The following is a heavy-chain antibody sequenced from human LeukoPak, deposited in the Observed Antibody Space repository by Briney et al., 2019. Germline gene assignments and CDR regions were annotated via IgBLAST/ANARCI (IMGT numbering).Heavy chain of an antibody. CDR1: GFSVSSNY. D-gene: IGHD4-17*01. Sequence: PGGSLRLSCAASGFSVSSNYMNWVRQAPGKGLEWVSIIYSGGTTYYADSVKGRFTISRDNSKNTLYLQMNSLRVEDTAVYYCARVLWNGDYPRFDYWGQGTLVTVSS. J-gene: IGHJ4*02. V-gene: IGHV3-53*01. CDR2: IYSGGTT. CDR3: ARVLWNGDYPRFDY.